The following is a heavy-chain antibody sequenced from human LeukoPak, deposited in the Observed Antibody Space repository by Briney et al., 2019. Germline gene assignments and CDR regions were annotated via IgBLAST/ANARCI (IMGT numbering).Heavy chain of an antibody. Sequence: GGSLRLSCAASGFTFSSYAMSWVRQAPGKGLEWVSIISGSGDSAYCADSVKGRCTISRDNAKNSLYLQMNSLRAEDTAVYYCARDFFDSSGLLGYWGQGTLVTVSS. V-gene: IGHV3-23*01. CDR3: ARDFFDSSGLLGY. D-gene: IGHD3-22*01. J-gene: IGHJ4*02. CDR1: GFTFSSYA. CDR2: ISGSGDSA.